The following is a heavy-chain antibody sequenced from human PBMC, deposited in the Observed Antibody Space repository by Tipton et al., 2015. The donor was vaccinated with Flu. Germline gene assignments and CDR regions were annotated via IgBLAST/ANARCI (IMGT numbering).Heavy chain of an antibody. CDR2: HLHTGST. Sequence: TLSLTCTVSYQSITTSYFWGWIRQPPGGGLEWIGSHLHTGSTYYSPSFESRGTMSRDTSKNQLSLSLSSVTAADTAIYYCARSFYVSGILPFDFWGQGIPVTVSS. J-gene: IGHJ4*02. V-gene: IGHV4-38-2*02. CDR3: ARSFYVSGILPFDF. CDR1: YQSITTSYF. D-gene: IGHD3-16*01.